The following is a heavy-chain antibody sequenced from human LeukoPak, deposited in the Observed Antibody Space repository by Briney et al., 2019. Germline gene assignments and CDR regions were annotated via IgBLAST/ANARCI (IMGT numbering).Heavy chain of an antibody. CDR2: IYPGDSDT. CDR3: ARDRRGYSYGFDAFDI. V-gene: IGHV5-51*01. CDR1: EYSFTSNW. D-gene: IGHD5-18*01. J-gene: IGHJ3*02. Sequence: KDGESLKISCKGSEYSFTSNWIGWVRQMPGKGLEWMGIIYPGDSDTRYSPSFQGQVIISADKSLSTAYLQWSSLKASDTAMYYCARDRRGYSYGFDAFDIWGQGTMVTVSS.